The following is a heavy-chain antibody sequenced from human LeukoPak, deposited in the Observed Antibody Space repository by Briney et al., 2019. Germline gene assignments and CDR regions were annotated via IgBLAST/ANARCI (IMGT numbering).Heavy chain of an antibody. CDR3: ARGIRCQEKNFWSGYSYYYGMDV. J-gene: IGHJ6*02. Sequence: SETLSLTCTVSGGSISSYYWSWIRQPAGKGLEWIGRIYTSGSTNYNPSLKSRVTMSVDTSKNQFSLKLSSVTAADTAVYYCARGIRCQEKNFWSGYSYYYGMDVWGQGTTVTVSS. CDR1: GGSISSYY. D-gene: IGHD3-3*01. CDR2: IYTSGST. V-gene: IGHV4-4*07.